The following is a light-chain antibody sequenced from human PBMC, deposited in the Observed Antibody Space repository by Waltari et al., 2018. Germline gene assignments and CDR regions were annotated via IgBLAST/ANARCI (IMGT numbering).Light chain of an antibody. J-gene: IGKJ1*01. V-gene: IGKV3-20*01. CDR2: DAS. Sequence: ATLTGRASEGWGRTLAVDPQRPGQAPRLLIYDASSRATGIPDRFSGSGSGTDFSLTISRLEPEDFAVYYCQKYGTRPATFGQGTKVEVK. CDR3: QKYGTRPAT. CDR1: EGWGRT.